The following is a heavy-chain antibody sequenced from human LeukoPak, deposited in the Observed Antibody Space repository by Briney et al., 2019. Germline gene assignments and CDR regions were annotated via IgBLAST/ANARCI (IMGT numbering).Heavy chain of an antibody. D-gene: IGHD2-2*01. V-gene: IGHV4-59*01. Sequence: SETLSLTCTVAGGSISSYYWSWIRQPPGKGLEWMGYIYYSGSPNHNPPLQRRVTISVDPSQNQFSLKLSSVTAADTAVYYCARVWPYCSSTSCTPGGLDVWGKGPTVTVSS. J-gene: IGHJ6*04. CDR1: GGSISSYY. CDR3: ARVWPYCSSTSCTPGGLDV. CDR2: IYYSGSP.